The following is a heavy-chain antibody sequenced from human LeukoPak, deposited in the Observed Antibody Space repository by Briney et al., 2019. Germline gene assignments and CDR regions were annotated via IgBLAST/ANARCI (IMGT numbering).Heavy chain of an antibody. CDR2: IIPIFGTP. J-gene: IGHJ6*03. CDR3: AKQGAVRQDYYMDV. CDR1: GCSFSSYA. Sequence: SVNVSCKASGCSFSSYAIRWVREAPGQGLEWMGRIIPIFGTPTYAQKFQGRVTITADMGSSTAYLELTSLTSEDTARYFCAKQGAVRQDYYMDVWGSGTTVTVSS. D-gene: IGHD3-16*01. V-gene: IGHV1-69*06.